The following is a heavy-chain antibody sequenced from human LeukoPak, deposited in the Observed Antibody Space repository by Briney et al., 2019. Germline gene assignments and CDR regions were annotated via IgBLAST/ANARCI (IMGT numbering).Heavy chain of an antibody. J-gene: IGHJ4*02. D-gene: IGHD4-17*01. CDR3: AKGLYTVTTVTLHY. CDR2: IFYSGST. CDR1: GGSISSYY. V-gene: IGHV4-59*01. Sequence: SETLSLTCTVSGGSISSYYWSWIRQPPGKGLEWIGYIFYSGSTNYNPSLKSRVTMSVDTSKNQFSLKLSSVTAADTAIYYCAKGLYTVTTVTLHYWGQGTLVTVSS.